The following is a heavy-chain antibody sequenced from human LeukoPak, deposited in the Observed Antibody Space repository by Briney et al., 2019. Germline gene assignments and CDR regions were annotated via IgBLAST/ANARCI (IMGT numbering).Heavy chain of an antibody. CDR2: ISGNSRYI. J-gene: IGHJ5*02. V-gene: IGHV3-21*04. CDR1: GFTFSSYS. Sequence: PGGSLRLSCAASGFTFSSYSMTWVRQAPGKGLEWVSSISGNSRYIYYADSVKGRFTISRDNAKNSLYLQMNSLRAEDTAVYYCARAQHYDSSGYYGPWGQGTLVTVSS. CDR3: ARAQHYDSSGYYGP. D-gene: IGHD3-22*01.